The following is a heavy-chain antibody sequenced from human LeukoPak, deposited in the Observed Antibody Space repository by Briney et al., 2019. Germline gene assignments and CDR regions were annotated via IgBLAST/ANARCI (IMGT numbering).Heavy chain of an antibody. CDR2: IHNSGRT. D-gene: IGHD3-10*01. V-gene: IGHV4-59*02. J-gene: IGHJ5*02. CDR1: GAVRAYY. CDR3: ARGQGFLGGIKTDWFDP. Sequence: SETLSLTCTFSGAVRAYYWSWIRQPPGKGLEWIGYIHNSGRTNNNPSLERRVTMSIDMSKNQFSLELSSVTAADTAVYYCARGQGFLGGIKTDWFDPWGQGIVVTVSS.